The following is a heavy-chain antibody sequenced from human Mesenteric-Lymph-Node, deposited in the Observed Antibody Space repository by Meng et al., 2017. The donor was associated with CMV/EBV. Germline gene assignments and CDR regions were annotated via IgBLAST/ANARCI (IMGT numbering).Heavy chain of an antibody. CDR1: GFSLSTSGVG. J-gene: IGHJ1*01. Sequence: SGPTLVKPTQTLTLTCTFSGFSLSTSGVGVGWIRQPPGKALEWLALIYWNDDQRYSPSLKSRLTITKDTSKNQVVLTMTNMDPVDTATYYCAYGGGCSRTSCYMGAYFHHWGQGALVTVSS. CDR2: IYWNDDQ. D-gene: IGHD2-2*01. V-gene: IGHV2-5*01. CDR3: AYGGGCSRTSCYMGAYFHH.